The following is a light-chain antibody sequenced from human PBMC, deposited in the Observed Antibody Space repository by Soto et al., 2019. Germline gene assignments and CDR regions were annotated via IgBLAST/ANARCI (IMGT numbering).Light chain of an antibody. CDR2: AAS. CDR3: QKYSSVPV. Sequence: DIQMTQSPTSLSASVGDRVTITCRASQYIRNFVAWYQQKPGKAPKLLIYAASTLQSGVPSRFSGSGSGTDFTLTLNSLQPEDVATYSCQKYSSVPVFGPGTKVEIK. CDR1: QYIRNF. V-gene: IGKV1-27*01. J-gene: IGKJ3*01.